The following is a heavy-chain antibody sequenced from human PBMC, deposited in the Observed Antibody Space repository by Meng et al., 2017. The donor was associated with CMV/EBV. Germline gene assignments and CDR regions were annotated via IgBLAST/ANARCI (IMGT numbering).Heavy chain of an antibody. Sequence: GGSLRLSCAASGFTFDDYAMHWVRQGPGKGLEWVSGISWNSGSIVYAGSVKGRFTISRDNAKNSLYLQMNSLRDEDMALYHCAKGVYSNYDAPFDYWGQGILVTVSS. CDR3: AKGVYSNYDAPFDY. D-gene: IGHD4-11*01. V-gene: IGHV3-9*03. J-gene: IGHJ4*02. CDR1: GFTFDDYA. CDR2: ISWNSGSI.